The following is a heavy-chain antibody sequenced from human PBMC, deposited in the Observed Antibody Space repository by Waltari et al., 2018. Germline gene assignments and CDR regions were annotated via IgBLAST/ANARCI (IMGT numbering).Heavy chain of an antibody. V-gene: IGHV1-2*02. CDR2: MNPNRGGT. CDR3: ARMLSYYGSRSRFDY. J-gene: IGHJ4*02. Sequence: QVQLVQSGAEVKKPGASVQVSCKAYGYTFTGYYMTWVRQAPGQGLEWMGWMNPNRGGTNYAQKFQGRVTMTRDTSISTAYMELSRLRSDDTAVYYCARMLSYYGSRSRFDYWGQGTLVTVSS. CDR1: GYTFTGYY. D-gene: IGHD3-10*01.